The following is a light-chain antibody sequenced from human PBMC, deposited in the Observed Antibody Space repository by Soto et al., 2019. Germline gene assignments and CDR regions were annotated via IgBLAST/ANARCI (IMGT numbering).Light chain of an antibody. CDR1: QSVSSSF. V-gene: IGKV3-20*01. J-gene: IGKJ1*01. Sequence: EIVLTQSPGTLSLSPGERATLSCRASQSVSSSFLAWYQQKPGQAPRLLIYGASIRATGIPDRFSGSGSGKDFSLTISRLEPEDCAGYYCQQYGSSPPWTFGQGTKVEIK. CDR3: QQYGSSPPWT. CDR2: GAS.